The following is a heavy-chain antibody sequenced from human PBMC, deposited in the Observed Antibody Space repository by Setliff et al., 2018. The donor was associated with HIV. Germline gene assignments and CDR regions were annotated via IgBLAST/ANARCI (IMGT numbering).Heavy chain of an antibody. D-gene: IGHD3-10*01. CDR2: IYYTGNT. CDR3: ARARITMIGGRLEPYAFDR. J-gene: IGHJ3*01. CDR1: GGSFSGYH. Sequence: SETLSLTCSVSGGSFSGYHWNWIRQPAGKGLEWIGRIYYTGNTDYNPSLKSRVTMSMDTSKNQISLKLNSMTAADTAVYYCARARITMIGGRLEPYAFDRWGQGTKVTVSS. V-gene: IGHV4-4*07.